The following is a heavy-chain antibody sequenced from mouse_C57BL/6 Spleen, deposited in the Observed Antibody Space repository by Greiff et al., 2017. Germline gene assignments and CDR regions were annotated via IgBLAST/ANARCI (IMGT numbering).Heavy chain of an antibody. J-gene: IGHJ3*01. V-gene: IGHV1-80*01. CDR3: AILRPFAY. CDR1: GYAFSSYW. Sequence: QVQLKESGAELVKPGASVKISCKASGYAFSSYWMNWVKQRPGKGLEWIGQIYPGDGDTNYNGKFKGKDTLTADKSSSTAYMQLSSLTSEDSAVYFCAILRPFAYWGQGTLVTVSA. CDR2: IYPGDGDT.